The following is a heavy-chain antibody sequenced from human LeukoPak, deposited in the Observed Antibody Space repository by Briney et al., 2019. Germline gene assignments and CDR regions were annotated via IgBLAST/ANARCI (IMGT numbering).Heavy chain of an antibody. J-gene: IGHJ3*02. CDR1: GGSISSYY. CDR2: IYHSGST. D-gene: IGHD2-15*01. CDR3: ATINEVVVAATKSDAFDI. V-gene: IGHV4-59*12. Sequence: NASETLSLTCTVSGGSISSYYWSWIRQPPGKGLEWIGSIYHSGSTNYNPSLKSRVTISVDTSKNQFSLKLSSVTAADTAVYYCATINEVVVAATKSDAFDIWGQGTMVTVSS.